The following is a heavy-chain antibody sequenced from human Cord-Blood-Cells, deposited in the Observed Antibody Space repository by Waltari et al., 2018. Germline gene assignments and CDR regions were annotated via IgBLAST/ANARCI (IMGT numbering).Heavy chain of an antibody. CDR2: IYYSGST. Sequence: QLQLQESGPGLVQPSATLSLTCTVSGGSISRSSYYWGWIRQPPGTGREWIGSIYYSGSTYYNPSLKSRVTISVDTSKNQFSLKLSSVTAADTAVYYCARRGRYCSSTSCYYYYYYMDVWGKGTTVTVSS. CDR3: ARRGRYCSSTSCYYYYYYMDV. J-gene: IGHJ6*03. CDR1: GGSISRSSYY. D-gene: IGHD2-2*01. V-gene: IGHV4-39*01.